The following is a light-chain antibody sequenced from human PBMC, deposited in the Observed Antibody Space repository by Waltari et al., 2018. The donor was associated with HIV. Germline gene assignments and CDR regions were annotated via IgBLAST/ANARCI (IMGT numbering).Light chain of an antibody. CDR2: AAS. CDR1: QSISSY. V-gene: IGKV1-39*01. Sequence: DIQMTQSPSSLSASVGDRVTINCRASQSISSYLNWYQQKPGKAPKLLIYAASSLQSGVPSMFSGSGSGTDFTLTISSLQPEDFATYYCQQSYSTPQLTFGGGTKVEIK. J-gene: IGKJ4*01. CDR3: QQSYSTPQLT.